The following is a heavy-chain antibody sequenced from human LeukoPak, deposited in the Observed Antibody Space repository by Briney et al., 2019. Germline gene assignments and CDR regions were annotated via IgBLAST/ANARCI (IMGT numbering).Heavy chain of an antibody. CDR2: INTDGTTT. CDR1: RFNFSSYW. V-gene: IGHV3-74*01. Sequence: GGSLRLSCAASRFNFSSYWMHWVRQAPGKGLVWVSRINTDGTTTTYADSVKGRFTISRDNSKNTLYLEMNSLRVEDTALYLCARVGHGSSWFDSWGQGTLITVSS. CDR3: ARVGHGSSWFDS. D-gene: IGHD6-13*01. J-gene: IGHJ5*01.